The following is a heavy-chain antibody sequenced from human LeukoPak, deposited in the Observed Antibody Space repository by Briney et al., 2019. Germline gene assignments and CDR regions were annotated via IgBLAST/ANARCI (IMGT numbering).Heavy chain of an antibody. CDR2: IKKDGSEK. J-gene: IGHJ4*02. D-gene: IGHD3/OR15-3a*01. Sequence: GGSLRLPCAASGFTFSSYWMSWVRQAPGKGLEWVANIKKDGSEKYYVDSVKGRFTISRDNAKKSLYLQMNSLRAEDTAVYYCARDGIVDWSFDYWGPGTLVTVSS. V-gene: IGHV3-7*01. CDR3: ARDGIVDWSFDY. CDR1: GFTFSSYW.